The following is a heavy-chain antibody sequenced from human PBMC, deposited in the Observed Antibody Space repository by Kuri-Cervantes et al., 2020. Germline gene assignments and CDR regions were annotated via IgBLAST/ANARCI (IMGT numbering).Heavy chain of an antibody. V-gene: IGHV1-8*01. CDR1: GYTFTSYD. CDR3: ARLGFVPFPGGYTPLGWFDP. D-gene: IGHD5-12*01. J-gene: IGHJ5*02. Sequence: ASVKVSCKASGYTFTSYDINWVRQATGQGLEWMGWMNPNSGNTGYAQKFRGRVTMTRNTSISTAYMELSSLRSEDTAVYYCARLGFVPFPGGYTPLGWFDPWGQGTLVTVSS. CDR2: MNPNSGNT.